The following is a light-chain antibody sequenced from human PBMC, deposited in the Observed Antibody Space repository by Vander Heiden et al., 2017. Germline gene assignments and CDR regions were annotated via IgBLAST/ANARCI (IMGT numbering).Light chain of an antibody. Sequence: DIQMTQSPSSLSASVGDRVTITCRASQDISHYLAWFQQKPGKAPKSLIYGATSLQSGVPSKFNGSGSGTEFTLTISSLQPEDFATYYCQQYDRYPLTFGQGTRLEIK. CDR1: QDISHY. J-gene: IGKJ5*01. CDR2: GAT. CDR3: QQYDRYPLT. V-gene: IGKV1-16*02.